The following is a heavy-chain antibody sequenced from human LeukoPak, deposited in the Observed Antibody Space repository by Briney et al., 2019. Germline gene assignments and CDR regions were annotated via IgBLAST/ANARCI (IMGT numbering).Heavy chain of an antibody. Sequence: GGSLRLSCVASGFTFSSYAMNWVRQAPGKGLEWVSSISSSSSYIYYADSVKGRFTISRDNAKNSLYLQMNSLRAEDTAVYYCARDRGVPYFITGTTTAFFDYWGQGTLVTVSS. V-gene: IGHV3-21*01. CDR1: GFTFSSYA. D-gene: IGHD1-7*01. CDR3: ARDRGVPYFITGTTTAFFDY. CDR2: ISSSSSYI. J-gene: IGHJ4*02.